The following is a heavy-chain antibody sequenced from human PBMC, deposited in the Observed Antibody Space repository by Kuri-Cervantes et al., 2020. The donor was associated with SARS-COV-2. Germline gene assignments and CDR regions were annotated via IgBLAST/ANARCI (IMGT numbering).Heavy chain of an antibody. V-gene: IGHV2-5*02. D-gene: IGHD1-26*01. CDR2: IYWDDDK. Sequence: SGPTLVKPTQTLTLTCTFSGFSLSTSGVGVGWIRQPPGKALEWLALIYWDDDKRYSPSLKSRLTITKDTSKNQVVLTMTNMDPVDTATYYCARIVGAPWGFDYWGQGTLVTVSS. CDR3: ARIVGAPWGFDY. CDR1: GFSLSTSGVG. J-gene: IGHJ4*02.